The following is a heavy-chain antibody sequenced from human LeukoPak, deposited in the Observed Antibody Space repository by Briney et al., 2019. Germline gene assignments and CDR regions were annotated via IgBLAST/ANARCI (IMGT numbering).Heavy chain of an antibody. CDR2: IIPIFGTA. CDR1: GYTFTSYY. CDR3: ARDGRRGYSYGYGLWLDY. V-gene: IGHV1-69*06. D-gene: IGHD5-18*01. Sequence: ASVKVSCKASGYTFTSYYMHWVRQAPGQGLEWMGGIIPIFGTANYAQKFQGRVTITADKSTSTAYMELSSLRSEDTAVYYCARDGRRGYSYGYGLWLDYWGQGTLVTVSS. J-gene: IGHJ4*02.